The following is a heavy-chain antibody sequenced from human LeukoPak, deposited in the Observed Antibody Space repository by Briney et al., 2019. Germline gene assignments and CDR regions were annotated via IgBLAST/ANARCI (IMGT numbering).Heavy chain of an antibody. J-gene: IGHJ5*02. Sequence: SETLSLTCSVSGYSISSGYYWGWIRQPPGKGLEWIGTIYHSGTTFYNPPLQSRVTVSLDTSKNQFSLKLTSVTVADTAVYYCARVEPLKMVKSPWGQGILVTVSS. CDR1: GYSISSGYY. CDR3: ARVEPLKMVKSP. D-gene: IGHD5-18*01. CDR2: IYHSGTT. V-gene: IGHV4-38-2*02.